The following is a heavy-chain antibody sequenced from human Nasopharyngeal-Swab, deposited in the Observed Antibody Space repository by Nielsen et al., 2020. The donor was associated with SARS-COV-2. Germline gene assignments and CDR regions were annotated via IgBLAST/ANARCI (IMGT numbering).Heavy chain of an antibody. V-gene: IGHV3-48*03. J-gene: IGHJ4*02. D-gene: IGHD6-19*01. CDR1: GFTFSSYE. Sequence: GESLKISCAASGFTFSSYEMNWVRQAPGKGLEWVSYISSSNTIYYADAVKVRFTIYRDNAKNSLYLQMNSLRGEDTAVYYCARETDYNSGLSTALDYWGQGTLVTVSS. CDR2: ISSSNTI. CDR3: ARETDYNSGLSTALDY.